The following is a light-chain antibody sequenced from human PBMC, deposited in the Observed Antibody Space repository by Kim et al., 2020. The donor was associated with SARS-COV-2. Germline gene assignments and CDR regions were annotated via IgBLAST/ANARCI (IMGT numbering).Light chain of an antibody. CDR1: QSVSSSF. CDR2: GAS. J-gene: IGKJ2*01. V-gene: IGKV3-20*01. CDR3: HHYGSSPPYT. Sequence: PGDRAALSCRASQSVSSSFLAWYQQKPGQAPRLLIYGASKRATGIPDRFRGSGSGTDFTLTISKLEPEDLAVYYCHHYGSSPPYTFGQGTKLEIK.